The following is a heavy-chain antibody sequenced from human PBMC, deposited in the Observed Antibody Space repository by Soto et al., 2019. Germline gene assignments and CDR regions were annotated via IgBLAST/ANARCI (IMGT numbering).Heavy chain of an antibody. D-gene: IGHD3-3*01. CDR2: IRSKADSYMT. Sequence: GGSLRLSCAASGFTFSDHYRYWVRQAPGKGLEWVGRIRSKADSYMTEYAASVKGRFTISRDDSKNSLYLQMNSLKTEDTAVYFWRKVSPPFWGGFWFFGNRGQGTPGPGPS. J-gene: IGHJ6*01. CDR3: RKVSPPFWGGFWFFGN. CDR1: GFTFSDHY. V-gene: IGHV3-72*01.